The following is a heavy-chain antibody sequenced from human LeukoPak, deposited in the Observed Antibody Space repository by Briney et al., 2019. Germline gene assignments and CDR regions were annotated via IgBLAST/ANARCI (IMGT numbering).Heavy chain of an antibody. Sequence: SETLSLTCTVSGGSISSYYWSWIRQPPGKGLEWIGYIYYSGSTNYNPSLKSRVTISVDTSKNQFSLKLSSVTAADTAVYYCARSDARYYYGSGSYFDIWGQGTMVTVSS. D-gene: IGHD3-10*01. V-gene: IGHV4-59*01. CDR1: GGSISSYY. CDR3: ARSDARYYYGSGSYFDI. J-gene: IGHJ3*02. CDR2: IYYSGST.